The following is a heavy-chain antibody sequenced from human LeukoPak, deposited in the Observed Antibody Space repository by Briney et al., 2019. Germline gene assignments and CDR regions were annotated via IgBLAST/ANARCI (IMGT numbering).Heavy chain of an antibody. Sequence: ASVKVSCKASGYTFTGYYMHWVRQAPGQGLEWMGWINPNSGGTNYAQKLQGRVTMTTDTSTSTAYMELRSLRSDDTAVYYCARVFEYSSSWLYYYYYYMDVWGKGTTVTISS. V-gene: IGHV1-2*02. CDR3: ARVFEYSSSWLYYYYYYMDV. D-gene: IGHD6-13*01. J-gene: IGHJ6*03. CDR1: GYTFTGYY. CDR2: INPNSGGT.